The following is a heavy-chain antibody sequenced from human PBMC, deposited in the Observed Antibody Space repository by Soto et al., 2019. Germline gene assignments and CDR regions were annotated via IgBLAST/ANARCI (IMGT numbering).Heavy chain of an antibody. CDR1: GGSVSSGSYY. J-gene: IGHJ4*02. CDR2: IYYSGST. D-gene: IGHD5-18*01. V-gene: IGHV4-61*01. Sequence: QVQLQESGPGLLKPSETLSLTCTVSGGSVSSGSYYWSWIRQPPGKGLEWIGYIYYSGSTNYNPSLKRRVTIAVDTSKNQFSLKLSSVTAADTAVDYCERISGYSYGLPPYCDYWGQGTLVTVSS. CDR3: ERISGYSYGLPPYCDY.